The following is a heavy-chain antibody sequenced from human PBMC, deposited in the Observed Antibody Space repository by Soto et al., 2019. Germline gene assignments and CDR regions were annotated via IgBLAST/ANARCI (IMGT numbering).Heavy chain of an antibody. CDR3: AADRGYSGYDYSY. V-gene: IGHV1-58*01. CDR1: GFTFTSSA. CDR2: IVVGSGNT. Sequence: QMQLVQSGPEVKKPGTSVKVSCKASGFTFTSSAVQWVRQARGQRLEWIGWIVVGSGNTNYAQKFQERVTITRDMXTSTDQMELSSLRSEDTAVYYCAADRGYSGYDYSYWGQGTLVTVSS. J-gene: IGHJ4*02. D-gene: IGHD5-12*01.